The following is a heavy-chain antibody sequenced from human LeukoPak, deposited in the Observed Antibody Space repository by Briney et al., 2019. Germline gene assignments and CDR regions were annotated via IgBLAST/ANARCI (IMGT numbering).Heavy chain of an antibody. CDR1: GFTFSSYS. Sequence: GGSLRLSCAASGFTFSSYSMNWVRQAPGKGLEWVSSISSSSSYIYYADSVKGRFTISRDNAKNSLYLQMNSLRAEDTAVYYCATTPSRPIVVVPAAMNWFDPWGQGTLVTVSS. V-gene: IGHV3-21*01. CDR3: ATTPSRPIVVVPAAMNWFDP. D-gene: IGHD2-2*01. J-gene: IGHJ5*02. CDR2: ISSSSSYI.